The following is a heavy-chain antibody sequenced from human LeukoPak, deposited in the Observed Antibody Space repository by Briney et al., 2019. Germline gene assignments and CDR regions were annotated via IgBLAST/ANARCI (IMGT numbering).Heavy chain of an antibody. D-gene: IGHD1-26*01. J-gene: IGHJ4*02. CDR2: IYYSGST. CDR3: ARDPGGRNLDY. CDR1: SGSISPYY. Sequence: SETLSLTCTVSSGSISPYYWSWIRQPPGKGLEWIGYIYYSGSTNYNPSLKSRVTISVDTSKNQFSLNLSSVTAADTAVYYCARDPGGRNLDYWGQGTLVTVSS. V-gene: IGHV4-59*01.